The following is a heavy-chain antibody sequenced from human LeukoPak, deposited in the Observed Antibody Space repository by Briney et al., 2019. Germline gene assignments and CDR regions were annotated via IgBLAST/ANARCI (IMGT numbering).Heavy chain of an antibody. CDR2: ISGSGGAT. D-gene: IGHD3-22*01. CDR1: GFTFSSFA. CDR3: ARGTCYYDSGDY. Sequence: GGSLRLSCAASGFTFSSFAVSWVRQAPGKGLEWVSSISGSGGATYYADSVKGRFTISRDNAKNSLYLQMNSLRAEDTAVYYCARGTCYYDSGDYWGQGTLVTVSS. V-gene: IGHV3-23*01. J-gene: IGHJ4*02.